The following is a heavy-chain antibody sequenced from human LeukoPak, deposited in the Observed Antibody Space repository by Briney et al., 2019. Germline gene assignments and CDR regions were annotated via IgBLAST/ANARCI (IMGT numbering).Heavy chain of an antibody. CDR1: GFTVSSNY. CDR2: IYSGGST. V-gene: IGHV3-66*01. D-gene: IGHD5-18*01. CDR3: ARYRYSYGYLRPHARENGFDP. J-gene: IGHJ5*02. Sequence: GGSLRLSCAASGFTVSSNYMSWVRQAPGKGLEWVSVIYSGGSTYYADSVKGRFTISRDNSKSTLYLQMNSLRVEDTAVYYCARYRYSYGYLRPHARENGFDPWGQGTLVTVSS.